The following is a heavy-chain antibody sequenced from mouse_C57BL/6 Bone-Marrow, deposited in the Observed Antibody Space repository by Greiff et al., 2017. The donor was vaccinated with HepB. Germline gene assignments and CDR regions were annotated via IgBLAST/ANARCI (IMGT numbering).Heavy chain of an antibody. D-gene: IGHD2-2*01. V-gene: IGHV5-9-1*02. Sequence: EVKLVESGEGLVKPGGSLKLSCAASGFTFSSYAMSWVRQTPEKRLEWVAYISSGGDYIYYADTVKGRFTISRDNARNTLYLQMSSLKSEDTAMYYCTRDHGVTTGYYAMDYWGQGTSVTVSS. CDR2: ISSGGDYI. J-gene: IGHJ4*01. CDR1: GFTFSSYA. CDR3: TRDHGVTTGYYAMDY.